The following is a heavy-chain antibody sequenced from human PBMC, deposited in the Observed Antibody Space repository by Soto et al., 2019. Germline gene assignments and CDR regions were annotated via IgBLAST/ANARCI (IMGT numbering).Heavy chain of an antibody. CDR2: IIPIFGTA. J-gene: IGHJ6*02. V-gene: IGHV1-69*13. D-gene: IGHD6-19*01. CDR1: GGTFSSYA. CDR3: ARDGGSGWYSEYGMDV. Sequence: ASVKVSCKASGGTFSSYAISWVRQAPGQGLEWMGGIIPIFGTANYAQKFQGRVTITADESTSTAYMELSSLRSEDTAVYYCARDGGSGWYSEYGMDVWGQGTTVTASS.